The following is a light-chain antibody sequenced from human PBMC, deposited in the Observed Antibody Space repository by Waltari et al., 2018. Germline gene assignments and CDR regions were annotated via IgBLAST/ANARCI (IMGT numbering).Light chain of an antibody. CDR1: ALPRHY. Sequence: SYELTQPPSVSVSPGQTARITCSGDALPRHYAYWYQQKPGQAPVLTISKDTERPSGSPERFSGSSSGTIATLTISGVQAEDEADYYCQSADSSGSYPWVCGGGTKLTVL. CDR3: QSADSSGSYPWV. CDR2: KDT. J-gene: IGLJ3*02. V-gene: IGLV3-25*03.